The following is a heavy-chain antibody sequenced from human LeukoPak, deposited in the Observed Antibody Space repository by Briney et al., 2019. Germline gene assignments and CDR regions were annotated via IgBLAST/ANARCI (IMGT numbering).Heavy chain of an antibody. CDR2: ISGSGGST. CDR3: AKRDGYCSSTSCLYYYYMDV. D-gene: IGHD2-2*01. J-gene: IGHJ6*03. Sequence: GGSLRLSCAASGFTFSIYAMSWVRQAPGKGLEWVSGISGSGGSTYYADSVKGRFTISRDNSKNTLYLQMNSLRAEDTAVYYCAKRDGYCSSTSCLYYYYMDVWGKGTTVTVSS. CDR1: GFTFSIYA. V-gene: IGHV3-23*01.